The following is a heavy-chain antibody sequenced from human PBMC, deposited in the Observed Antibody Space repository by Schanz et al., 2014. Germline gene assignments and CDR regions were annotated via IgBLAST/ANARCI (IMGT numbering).Heavy chain of an antibody. J-gene: IGHJ4*02. Sequence: EVQLVESGGGLVQPGGSLRLSCAASGFTFSGSFLLLVLPSPVSWLVWVANIKLDGSEKYYVDSVKGRFTISRDNAKNPLYLQMNSLTAEDTAVYYCAKYGTGKGVSFEYWGQGTLVTVSS. CDR3: AKYGTGKGVSFEY. CDR2: IKLDGSEK. D-gene: IGHD1-26*01. CDR1: GFTFSGSF. V-gene: IGHV3-7*01.